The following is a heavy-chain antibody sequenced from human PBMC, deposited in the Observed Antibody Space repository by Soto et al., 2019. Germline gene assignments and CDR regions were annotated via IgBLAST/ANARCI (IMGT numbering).Heavy chain of an antibody. CDR2: ISSNGGST. J-gene: IGHJ3*02. Sequence: GGSLRLSCAASGFNFSSYSMNWVRQAPGKGLEYVSAISSNGGSTYYADSVKGRFTISRDNSKNTLYLQMSSLRAEDTAVYYCVKQDGYSYAFDIWGQGTMVTVSS. CDR3: VKQDGYSYAFDI. D-gene: IGHD5-18*01. CDR1: GFNFSSYS. V-gene: IGHV3-64D*06.